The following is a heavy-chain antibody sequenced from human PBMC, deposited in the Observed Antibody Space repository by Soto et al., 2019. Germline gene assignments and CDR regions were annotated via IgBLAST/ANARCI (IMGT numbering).Heavy chain of an antibody. V-gene: IGHV1-69*06. CDR3: AGPAVVVPSLRGLLGYYYYYGMHV. J-gene: IGHJ6*02. CDR1: GGTFSSYA. CDR2: IIPIFGTA. Sequence: QVQLVQSGAEVKKPGSSVKVSCKASGGTFSSYAISWVRQAPGQGLEWMGGIIPIFGTANYAQKFQGRVTITEDKSPSTDYMGLSSLRSEDTAVYYCAGPAVVVPSLRGLLGYYYYYGMHVCGQGTMVTVSS. D-gene: IGHD2-2*01.